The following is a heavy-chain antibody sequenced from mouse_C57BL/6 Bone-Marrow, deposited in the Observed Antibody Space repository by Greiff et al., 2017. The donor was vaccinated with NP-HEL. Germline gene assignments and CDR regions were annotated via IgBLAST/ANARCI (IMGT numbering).Heavy chain of an antibody. CDR1: GYTFTSYD. D-gene: IGHD1-1*01. V-gene: IGHV1-85*01. J-gene: IGHJ3*01. Sequence: QVQLQQSGPELVKPGASVKLSCKASGYTFTSYDINWVKQRPGQGLEWIGWIYPRDGSTKYNEKFKGKATLTGDKSSSTASMELHSLTSEDSAVYFCARSYPYGSIPFAYWGQGTLVTVSA. CDR2: IYPRDGST. CDR3: ARSYPYGSIPFAY.